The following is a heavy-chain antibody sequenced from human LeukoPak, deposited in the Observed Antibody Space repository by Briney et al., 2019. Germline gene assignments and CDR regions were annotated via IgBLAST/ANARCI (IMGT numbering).Heavy chain of an antibody. D-gene: IGHD5-24*01. J-gene: IGHJ4*02. V-gene: IGHV4-39*01. Sequence: SETLSLTCTVSGGFISSSSYYWGWIRQPPGKGLEWIGSIYYSGSTYYNPSLKSRVTISVDTSKNQFSLKLSSVTAADTAVYYCASIVEMATNPWDYWGQGTLVTVSS. CDR2: IYYSGST. CDR3: ASIVEMATNPWDY. CDR1: GGFISSSSYY.